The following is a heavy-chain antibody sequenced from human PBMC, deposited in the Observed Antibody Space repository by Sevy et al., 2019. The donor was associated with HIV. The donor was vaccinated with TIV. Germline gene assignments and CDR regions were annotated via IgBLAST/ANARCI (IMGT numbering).Heavy chain of an antibody. CDR3: VSWDSSGYHADAFDI. V-gene: IGHV1-18*01. Sequence: ASVKVSCKASGYTFTSYGISWVRQAPGQGLEWMGWISAYNGNTNYAQKLQGRVTMTTDTSTSTAYMELRSLRSDDTAVYYCVSWDSSGYHADAFDIWGQGTMVTVSS. CDR2: ISAYNGNT. D-gene: IGHD3-22*01. CDR1: GYTFTSYG. J-gene: IGHJ3*02.